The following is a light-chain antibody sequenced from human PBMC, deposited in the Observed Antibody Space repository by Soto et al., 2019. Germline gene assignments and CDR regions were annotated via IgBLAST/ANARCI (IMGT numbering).Light chain of an antibody. Sequence: DIVMTQSPDSLAVSLGERATINCKSSQSVLNRSNNKNYLAWYQQKPGQPPKLLIYWASTRESGVPDRFSGSESGTDFTLTISSLQAEDVAVYYCQQYYTTPWTFGQGTKVEIK. CDR2: WAS. J-gene: IGKJ1*01. V-gene: IGKV4-1*01. CDR3: QQYYTTPWT. CDR1: QSVLNRSNNKNY.